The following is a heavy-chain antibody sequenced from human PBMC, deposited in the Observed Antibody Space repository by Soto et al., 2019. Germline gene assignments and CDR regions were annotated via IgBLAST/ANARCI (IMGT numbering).Heavy chain of an antibody. CDR2: INPNSGGT. J-gene: IGHJ3*01. CDR3: ARVGTIGSVIYYSGFAHRDGMSF. D-gene: IGHD3-10*01. Sequence: ASVKVSCKASGYTFTGYYMHWLRQAPGQGLEWMGWINPNSGGTNYAQKFQGWVTMTRDTSISTAYMELSRLRSDDTAVYYCARVGTIGSVIYYSGFAHRDGMSFWGQGT. CDR1: GYTFTGYY. V-gene: IGHV1-2*04.